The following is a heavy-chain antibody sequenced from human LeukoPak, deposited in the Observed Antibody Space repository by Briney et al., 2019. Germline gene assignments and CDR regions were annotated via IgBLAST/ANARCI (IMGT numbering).Heavy chain of an antibody. J-gene: IGHJ4*02. CDR3: AKQLSSSWTGFDC. Sequence: QTGGSLRLSCAASGFIFSSYAMSWVRQAPGKGLEWVSAISGSGGSTYYADFVKGRFTISRDNSKNTLYLQMNSLRAEDTAVYYCAKQLSSSWTGFDCWGQETLVIVST. D-gene: IGHD6-13*01. CDR2: ISGSGGST. V-gene: IGHV3-23*01. CDR1: GFIFSSYA.